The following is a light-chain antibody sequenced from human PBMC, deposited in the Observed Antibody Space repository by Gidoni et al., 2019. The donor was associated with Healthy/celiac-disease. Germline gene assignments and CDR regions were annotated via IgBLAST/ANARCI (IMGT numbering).Light chain of an antibody. CDR3: MQALQTPRT. CDR2: LGS. CDR1: QSLLHSNGYNY. Sequence: IVMSQSPLSLPVTPGAPVSISCRSSQSLLHSNGYNYLDWYLQKPGQSPQLLIYLGSNRASGVPDRFSGSGSGTDLTLKISRVEAGDVGVYYCMQALQTPRTVGQGTKVEIK. V-gene: IGKV2-28*01. J-gene: IGKJ1*01.